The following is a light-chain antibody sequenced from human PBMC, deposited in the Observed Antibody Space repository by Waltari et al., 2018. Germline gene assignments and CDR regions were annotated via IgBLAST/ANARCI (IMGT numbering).Light chain of an antibody. CDR1: QSLLSNADNENY. Sequence: DIVMTQSPDSLAVSLGERATIKCKSSQSLLSNADNENYLAWFQQKPGQPPKLLIYWACIRESGVPDRFSGGGSGTDFTLTISNLQAEDVAVYYCQQHYGSPLTFGPGTRVDIK. CDR2: WAC. CDR3: QQHYGSPLT. J-gene: IGKJ3*01. V-gene: IGKV4-1*01.